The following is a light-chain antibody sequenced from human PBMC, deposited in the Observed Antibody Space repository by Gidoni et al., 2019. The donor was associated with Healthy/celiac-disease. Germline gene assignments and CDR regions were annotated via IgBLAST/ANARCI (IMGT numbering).Light chain of an antibody. J-gene: IGKJ4*01. CDR3: QQRSNWPGLT. CDR2: DAS. Sequence: EIVLTQSPAPLSLSPGERATLSCRASQSVRSYLAWYQQKPGQAPRLLIYDASNRATGIPARFSGSGSGTDFTLTISSLEPEDFAVYYCQQRSNWPGLTFGGGTKVEIK. V-gene: IGKV3-11*01. CDR1: QSVRSY.